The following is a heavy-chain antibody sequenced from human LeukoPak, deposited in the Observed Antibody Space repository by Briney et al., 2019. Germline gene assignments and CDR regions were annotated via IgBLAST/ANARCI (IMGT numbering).Heavy chain of an antibody. J-gene: IGHJ4*02. Sequence: GGSLRLSCTTSGFTFGDYAMAWFRQAPGKGLEWVGFIRSKADGRATAYAASVRGRFIISRDDSNSVAYLQMNSLKTEDTAVYYCVRDRPIDYWGQGILVTVSS. V-gene: IGHV3-49*03. CDR1: GFTFGDYA. CDR3: VRDRPIDY. CDR2: IRSKADGRAT.